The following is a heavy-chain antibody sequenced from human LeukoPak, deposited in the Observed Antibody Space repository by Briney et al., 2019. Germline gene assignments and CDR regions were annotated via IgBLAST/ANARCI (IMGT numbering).Heavy chain of an antibody. J-gene: IGHJ6*02. CDR1: GFTFDDYA. CDR2: ISGDGGST. CDR3: AKDLLLPSYIYYYYGMDV. Sequence: PGGSLRLSCAASGFTFDDYAMHWVRQAPGKGLEWVSLISGDGGSTYYADSVKGRFTISRDNSKNSLYLQMNSLRTEDTALYYCAKDLLLPSYIYYYYGMDVWGQGTTVTVSS. V-gene: IGHV3-43*02.